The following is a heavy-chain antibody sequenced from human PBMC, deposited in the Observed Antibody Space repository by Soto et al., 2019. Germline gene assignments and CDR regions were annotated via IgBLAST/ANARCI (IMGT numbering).Heavy chain of an antibody. D-gene: IGHD5-12*01. J-gene: IGHJ4*02. CDR2: ISSSGSTI. V-gene: IGHV3-11*01. CDR1: GFTFSDYY. Sequence: GGSLRLSCAASGFTFSDYYMSWIRQAPGKGLEWVSYISSSGSTIYYADSVKGRFTISRDNAKNSLYLQMNSLRAEDTAVYYCARVYRDRLRFPFLGYLKDYWGQGTLVTVSS. CDR3: ARVYRDRLRFPFLGYLKDY.